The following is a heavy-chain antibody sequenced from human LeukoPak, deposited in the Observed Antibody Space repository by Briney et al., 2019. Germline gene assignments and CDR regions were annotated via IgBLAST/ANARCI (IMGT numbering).Heavy chain of an antibody. CDR1: GYTFTGYY. J-gene: IGHJ4*02. V-gene: IGHV1-2*02. CDR3: ASGGLLWFGDPYYFDY. D-gene: IGHD3-10*01. Sequence: ASVKVSCKASGYTFTGYYMHWVRQAPGQGLEWMEWINPNSGGTNYAQKFQGRVTMTRDTSISTAYMELSRLRSDDTAVYYCASGGLLWFGDPYYFDYWGQGTLVTVSS. CDR2: INPNSGGT.